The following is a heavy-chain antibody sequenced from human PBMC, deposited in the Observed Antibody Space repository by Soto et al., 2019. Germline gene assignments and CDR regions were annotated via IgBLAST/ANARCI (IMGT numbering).Heavy chain of an antibody. Sequence: HPGGSLRLSCAASGFTFDNCGMHWVRQAPGKGLEWVSGISWDSGTIGYADSVKGRFIISRDDAKNSLYLQMNSLRGEDTALYYCVQGRYPTMATPLDHWGQGTQVTVSS. D-gene: IGHD5-12*01. CDR2: ISWDSGTI. CDR1: GFTFDNCG. CDR3: VQGRYPTMATPLDH. V-gene: IGHV3-9*01. J-gene: IGHJ5*02.